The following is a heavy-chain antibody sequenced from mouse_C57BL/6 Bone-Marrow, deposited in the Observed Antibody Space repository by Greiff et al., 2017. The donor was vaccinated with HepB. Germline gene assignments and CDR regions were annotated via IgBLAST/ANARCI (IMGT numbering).Heavy chain of an antibody. V-gene: IGHV1-78*01. CDR2: IYPRDGST. D-gene: IGHD2-3*01. Sequence: VKLMESDAELVKPGASVKISCKVSGYTFTDHTIHWMKQRPEQGLEWIGYIYPRDGSTKYNEKFKGKATLTADKSSSTAYMQLNSLTSEDSAVYFCAREDGYSPWFAYWGQGTLVTVSA. CDR3: AREDGYSPWFAY. CDR1: GYTFTDHT. J-gene: IGHJ3*01.